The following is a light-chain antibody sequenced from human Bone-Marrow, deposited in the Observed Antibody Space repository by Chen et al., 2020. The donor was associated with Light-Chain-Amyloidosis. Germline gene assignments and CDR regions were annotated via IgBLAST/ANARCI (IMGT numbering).Light chain of an antibody. CDR3: SSYTITTPLV. CDR2: EVT. J-gene: IGLJ1*01. V-gene: IGLV2-14*01. CDR1: SSDVGGDNH. Sequence: QSALTQPASVSGSPGQSITISCTGTSSDVGGDNHVSWYQQHPDKAPKLMIYEVTNRPSWVPARFSGSKSDNTASLTISGLQTEDEADYFCSSYTITTPLVFGSGTRVTVL.